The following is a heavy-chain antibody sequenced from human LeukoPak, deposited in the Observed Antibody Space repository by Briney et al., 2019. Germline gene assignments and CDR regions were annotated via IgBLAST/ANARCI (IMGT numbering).Heavy chain of an antibody. D-gene: IGHD5-18*01. CDR2: IYYSGST. CDR3: ARRGYATFDP. CDR1: GGSISSSSYY. Sequence: PSETLSLTCTVSGGSISSSSYYWGWIRQPPGKGLEWIGSIYYSGSTYYNPSLKSRVTISVDTSKNQFSLKLSSVTAADTAVYYCARRGYATFDPWGQGTLVTVSS. V-gene: IGHV4-39*01. J-gene: IGHJ5*02.